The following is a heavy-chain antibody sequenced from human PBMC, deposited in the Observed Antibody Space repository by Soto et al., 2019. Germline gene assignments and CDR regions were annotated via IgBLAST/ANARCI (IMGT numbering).Heavy chain of an antibody. J-gene: IGHJ3*02. CDR3: ARPPRGYYYGSSGFYWVNALDT. Sequence: GESLKISCKASGYSFTSYWIGWVRQIPWKGLEWMGIIYPGDSDTRYSPSFQGQVTISADKSISTAYLQWSRLKAADTAMYYWARPPRGYYYGSSGFYWVNALDTGGK. D-gene: IGHD3-22*01. CDR2: IYPGDSDT. V-gene: IGHV5-51*01. CDR1: GYSFTSYW.